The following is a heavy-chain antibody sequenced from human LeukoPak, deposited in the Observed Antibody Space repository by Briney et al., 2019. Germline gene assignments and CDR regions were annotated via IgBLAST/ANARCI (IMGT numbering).Heavy chain of an antibody. CDR2: IYTSGST. CDR3: ARDEYYYDSSGYYSYLDY. CDR1: GGSISSYY. Sequence: SETLSLTCTVSGGSISSYYWSWIRQPAGKGLEWIGRIYTSGSTNYNPSLKSRVTMSVDTSKNQFSLKLSSVTAADTAVYYCARDEYYYDSSGYYSYLDYWGQGTLVTVSS. V-gene: IGHV4-4*07. D-gene: IGHD3-22*01. J-gene: IGHJ4*02.